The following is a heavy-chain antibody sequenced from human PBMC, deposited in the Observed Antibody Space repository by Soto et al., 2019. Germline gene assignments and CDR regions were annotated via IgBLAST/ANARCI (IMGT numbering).Heavy chain of an antibody. D-gene: IGHD1-1*01. CDR1: GGSISSGGYS. CDR2: IYHSGST. CDR3: ARENGMEVLENWFDP. Sequence: PSETLSLTCAVSGGSISSGGYSWSWIRHPPGKGLEWIGYIYHSGSTYYNPSLKSRVTISVDRSKNQFSLKLSSVTAADTAVYYCARENGMEVLENWFDPWGQGTLVTVSS. V-gene: IGHV4-30-2*01. J-gene: IGHJ5*02.